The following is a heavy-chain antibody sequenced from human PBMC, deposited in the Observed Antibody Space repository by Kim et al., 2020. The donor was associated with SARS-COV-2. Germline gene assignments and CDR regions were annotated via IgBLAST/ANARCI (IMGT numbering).Heavy chain of an antibody. Sequence: SETLSLTCTVSGGSISSYFWCCVRHPPGPVPVWICYIDLIGSTNFNLSLTSRGTVPVDTSKNQFSLSLSFVTAAAPASDYFACLNEGGCSDYG. V-gene: IGHV4-59*01. CDR2: IDLIGST. J-gene: IGHJ6*01. CDR3: ACLNEGGCSDYG. D-gene: IGHD3-10*02. CDR1: GGSISSYF.